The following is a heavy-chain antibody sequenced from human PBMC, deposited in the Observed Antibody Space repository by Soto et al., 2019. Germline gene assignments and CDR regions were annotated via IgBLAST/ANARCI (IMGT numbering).Heavy chain of an antibody. CDR2: IFYAGNT. CDR3: ARQAAAPGIDLWFDP. Sequence: SETLSLTCNVSGGSISSSRSYWAWFRQPPGKELEWIANIFYAGNTYYNPSLKSRVNVSVDTSKKQFSLKLDSVTAAETAVYYCARQAAAPGIDLWFDPWGQGTLVTVSS. D-gene: IGHD6-13*01. J-gene: IGHJ5*02. CDR1: GGSISSSRSY. V-gene: IGHV4-39*01.